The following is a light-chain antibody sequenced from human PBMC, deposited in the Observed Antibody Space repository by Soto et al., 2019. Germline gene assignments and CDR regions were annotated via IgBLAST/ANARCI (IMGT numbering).Light chain of an antibody. CDR2: LGS. CDR1: QSLLHSNGYNY. J-gene: IGKJ2*01. V-gene: IGKV2-28*01. Sequence: DIVMTQSPLSLPVTPGEPASISCRSSQSLLHSNGYNYLDWYLQKPGQSPQLLIYLGSNRASGVPDRLSGSVSGTDFPLKISRVEAEDVGVYYCMQALQTPMYTFGQGTKLEIK. CDR3: MQALQTPMYT.